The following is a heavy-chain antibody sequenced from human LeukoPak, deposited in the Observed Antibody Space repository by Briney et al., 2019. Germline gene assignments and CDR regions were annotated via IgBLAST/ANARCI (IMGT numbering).Heavy chain of an antibody. CDR3: ARLYRGNFDY. J-gene: IGHJ4*02. V-gene: IGHV4-59*08. Sequence: SETLSLTCTVSGGSISSYYWSWIRQPPGEGLEWIGYIYYSGSTNYNPSLKSRVTISVDTSKNQFSLKLSSVTAADTAIYYCARLYRGNFDYWGQGTLVTVSS. D-gene: IGHD1-26*01. CDR2: IYYSGST. CDR1: GGSISSYY.